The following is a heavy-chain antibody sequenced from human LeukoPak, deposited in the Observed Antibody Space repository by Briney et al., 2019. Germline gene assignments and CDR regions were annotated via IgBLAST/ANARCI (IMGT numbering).Heavy chain of an antibody. V-gene: IGHV3-23*01. J-gene: IGHJ5*02. CDR2: IRPSGDNT. D-gene: IGHD3-22*01. CDR1: GFTVSSNS. CDR3: ARDDLLHRNWFDP. Sequence: GGSLRLSCTVSGFTVSSNSMSWVRQAPGRGLEWVSSIRPSGDNTYYGDSVKGRFTISRDNSKNSLYLQMNSLRVEDPAFYYCARDDLLHRNWFDPWGQGTLVTVSS.